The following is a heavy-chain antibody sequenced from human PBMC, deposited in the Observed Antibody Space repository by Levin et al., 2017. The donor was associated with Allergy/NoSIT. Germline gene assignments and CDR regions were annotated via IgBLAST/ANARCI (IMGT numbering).Heavy chain of an antibody. J-gene: IGHJ4*02. Sequence: SETLSLTCTVSGGSITNYYWSWIRQPPGRGLESIWLVYYSGSTNYNPSLKSRVTISVDTSRNQFSLRLSSVTAADTAVYYGVRSNYFDYWGQGTLVTVSS. CDR3: VRSNYFDY. CDR2: VYYSGST. V-gene: IGHV4-59*08. CDR1: GGSITNYY.